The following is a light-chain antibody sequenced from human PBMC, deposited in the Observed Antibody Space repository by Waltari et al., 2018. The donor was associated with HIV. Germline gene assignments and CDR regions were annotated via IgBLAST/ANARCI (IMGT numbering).Light chain of an antibody. Sequence: SYVLTQPPSVSVAPGQTARITCGGNNLGSKSVHWYQQKQGQAPVLVVYDDSDRPSGIPERFSGSNSGNTATLTISRVEAGDEADYYCQVWDSSSDHVVFGRGTRLTVL. CDR2: DDS. V-gene: IGLV3-21*02. J-gene: IGLJ2*01. CDR3: QVWDSSSDHVV. CDR1: NLGSKS.